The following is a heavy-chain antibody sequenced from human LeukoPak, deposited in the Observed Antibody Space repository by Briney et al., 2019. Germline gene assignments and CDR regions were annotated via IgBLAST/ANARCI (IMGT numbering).Heavy chain of an antibody. Sequence: GASVKVSRKASGYTFTSYAMHWVRQAPGQGLEWMGGIIPIFGTANYAQKFQGRVTITADESTSTAYMELSSLRSEDTAVYYCARSRPGYHYYYYGMDVWGQGTTITASS. CDR2: IIPIFGTA. CDR3: ARSRPGYHYYYYGMDV. D-gene: IGHD5-12*01. V-gene: IGHV1-69*13. CDR1: GYTFTSYA. J-gene: IGHJ6*02.